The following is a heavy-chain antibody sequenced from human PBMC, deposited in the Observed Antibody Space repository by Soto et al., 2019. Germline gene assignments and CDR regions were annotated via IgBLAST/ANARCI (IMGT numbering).Heavy chain of an antibody. D-gene: IGHD5-18*01. Sequence: GGSRKLSCATSGFAFSRHAMSWVRQTPGRGLEWLSSISNSDDTTYYAASVKGRFTISRDMSKSTLFLQMSSLRAEDTAVYYCAKGYADSDSWGQGTQVTVSS. CDR3: AKGYADSDS. CDR2: ISNSDDTT. CDR1: GFAFSRHA. V-gene: IGHV3-23*01. J-gene: IGHJ4*02.